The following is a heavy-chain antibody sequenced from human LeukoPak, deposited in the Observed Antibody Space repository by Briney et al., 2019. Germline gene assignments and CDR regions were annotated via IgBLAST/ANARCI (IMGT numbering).Heavy chain of an antibody. CDR1: GFTFSRYG. CDR2: ISGSGGST. CDR3: AKAVSCSSTSCYRSYGMDV. J-gene: IGHJ6*02. Sequence: PGGSLRLSCAASGFTFSRYGMSWVRQAPGKGLEWVSGISGSGGSTYYADSVKGRFTISRDNSKNTLYLQMNSLRAEDTAVYYCAKAVSCSSTSCYRSYGMDVWGQGTTVTVSS. D-gene: IGHD2-2*02. V-gene: IGHV3-23*01.